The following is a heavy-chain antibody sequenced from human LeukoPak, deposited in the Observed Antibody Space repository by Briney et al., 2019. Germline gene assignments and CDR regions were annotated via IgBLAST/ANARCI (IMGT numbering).Heavy chain of an antibody. CDR1: GGSISGSSYY. Sequence: PSETLSLTCTVSGGSISGSSYYWGWIRQPPWKGLEWIGSIYYSGSTYYNPSLKSRVTISVDTSKNQFSLKLSSVTAADTAVYYCATEVGYCSSTSCYEFVYWGQGTLVTVSS. CDR2: IYYSGST. CDR3: ATEVGYCSSTSCYEFVY. D-gene: IGHD2-2*01. V-gene: IGHV4-39*01. J-gene: IGHJ4*02.